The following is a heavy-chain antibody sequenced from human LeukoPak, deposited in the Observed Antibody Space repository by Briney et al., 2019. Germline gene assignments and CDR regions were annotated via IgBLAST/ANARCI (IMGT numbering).Heavy chain of an antibody. CDR2: IHNYETTE. CDR3: AKDDPTGRYL. Sequence: GFLTLSCAASGFTFSSFGMHWVRQTPGKGLEWVTFIHNYETTEYYADSVKGRFTISRDNSKNTVYLQMNSLRVEDAAVYYCAKDDPTGRYLWGQGTLVTVSS. J-gene: IGHJ4*02. CDR1: GFTFSSFG. D-gene: IGHD1-26*01. V-gene: IGHV3-30*02.